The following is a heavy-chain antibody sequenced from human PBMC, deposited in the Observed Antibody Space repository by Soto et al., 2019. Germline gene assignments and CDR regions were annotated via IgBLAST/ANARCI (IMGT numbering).Heavy chain of an antibody. CDR3: ARERYYYGMDV. J-gene: IGHJ6*02. CDR1: GGSFSGYY. Sequence: SETLSLTCAVYGGSFSGYYWSWIRQPPGKGLEWIGEIDHSGSTNYNPSLKSRVTISVDTSKNQFSLKLSSVTAADTAVYYCARERYYYGMDVWGQGTTVTVSS. V-gene: IGHV4-34*01. CDR2: IDHSGST.